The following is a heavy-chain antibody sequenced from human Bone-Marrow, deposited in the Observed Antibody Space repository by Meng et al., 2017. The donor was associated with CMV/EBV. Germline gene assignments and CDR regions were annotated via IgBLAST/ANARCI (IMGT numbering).Heavy chain of an antibody. Sequence: LSLSCAASGFSFSNNVMGWVRQAPGKGMEWVSSISASGHEIYYKDSEKGRFTISRDNTKNTVFVQMNSLRAEDTAVYYCVRNWGADLWGQGALVTVSS. CDR2: ISASGHEI. J-gene: IGHJ4*02. V-gene: IGHV3-23*01. D-gene: IGHD7-27*01. CDR3: VRNWGADL. CDR1: GFSFSNNV.